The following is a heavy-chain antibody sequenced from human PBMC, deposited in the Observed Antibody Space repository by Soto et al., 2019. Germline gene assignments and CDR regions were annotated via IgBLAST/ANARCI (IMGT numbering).Heavy chain of an antibody. V-gene: IGHV3-74*01. CDR3: ERGRSCWYVSFDY. CDR2: INSDGIIT. Sequence: GGSLRLSSAAPGFTFSSNWMHWVREAPGKGLVSGSRINSDGIITSYADSVKGQFTISRDNAKNTPYLQKNSLSADDTAVYYLERGRSCWYVSFDYCVQ. CDR1: GFTFSSNW. D-gene: IGHD6-13*01. J-gene: IGHJ4*02.